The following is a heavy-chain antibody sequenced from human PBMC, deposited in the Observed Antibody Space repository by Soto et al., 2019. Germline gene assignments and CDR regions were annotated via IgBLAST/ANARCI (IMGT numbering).Heavy chain of an antibody. Sequence: QLQLQESGSGLVKPSQTLSLTCAVSGGSISSGGYSWSWIRQPPGKGLEWIGYIYHSGSTYYNPSRHIRFTISVARSKNQFPLKLSSVTAADTAVDYCARGQVAAAQPWGQGTLVTVSS. J-gene: IGHJ5*02. D-gene: IGHD2-15*01. CDR2: IYHSGST. CDR3: ARGQVAAAQP. CDR1: GGSISSGGYS. V-gene: IGHV4-30-2*01.